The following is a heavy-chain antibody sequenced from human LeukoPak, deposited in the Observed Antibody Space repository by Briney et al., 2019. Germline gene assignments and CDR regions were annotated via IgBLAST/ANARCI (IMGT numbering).Heavy chain of an antibody. CDR1: GGTFSSYA. V-gene: IGHV1-69*05. D-gene: IGHD3-9*01. Sequence: ASVKVSCKASGGTFSSYAISWVRQTPGQGLEWMGRIIPIFGTANYAQKFQGRVTITTDKSTSTAYMELSSLRSEDTAVYYCARDVLRYFDWLPHDAFDIWGQGTMVTVSS. CDR2: IIPIFGTA. J-gene: IGHJ3*02. CDR3: ARDVLRYFDWLPHDAFDI.